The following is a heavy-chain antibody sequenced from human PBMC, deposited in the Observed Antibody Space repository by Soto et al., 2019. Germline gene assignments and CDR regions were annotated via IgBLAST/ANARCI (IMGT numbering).Heavy chain of an antibody. CDR1: GGTFSTYA. CDR3: ATKGPGDGATGLGWFDP. D-gene: IGHD2-8*01. CDR2: LIPIFGTA. Sequence: QVQLVQSGAEVKRPGSSVKVYCKASGGTFSTYAINWVRQAPGQGLEWMGGLIPIFGTANYAQKFQGRVSITADESTSTAYMELSSLRSEDTAVYYCATKGPGDGATGLGWFDPWGQGTLVTVSS. J-gene: IGHJ5*02. V-gene: IGHV1-69*01.